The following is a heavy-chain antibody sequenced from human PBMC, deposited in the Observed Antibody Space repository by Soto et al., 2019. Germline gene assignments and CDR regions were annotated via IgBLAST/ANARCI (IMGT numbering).Heavy chain of an antibody. D-gene: IGHD2-15*01. Sequence: ASVKVSCKASGYTFTSYDINWVRQATGQGLEWMGWMNPNSGNTGYAQKFQGRVTMTRNTSISTAYMELSSLRSEDTAVYYWARAVVVVAAHYGMDVWGQGTTVGVSS. CDR3: ARAVVVVAAHYGMDV. CDR1: GYTFTSYD. V-gene: IGHV1-8*01. J-gene: IGHJ6*02. CDR2: MNPNSGNT.